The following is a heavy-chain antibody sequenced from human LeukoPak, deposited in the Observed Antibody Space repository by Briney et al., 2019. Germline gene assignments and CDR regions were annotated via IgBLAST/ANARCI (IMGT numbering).Heavy chain of an antibody. D-gene: IGHD1-14*01. V-gene: IGHV3-30*06. Sequence: PGRSLRLSCAASGFTFSSYGMHWVRQAPGKGLEWVAVISYDGSNKYYADSVKGRFTISRDNSKNMLYLQMNSLRAEDTAVYYCARVRNSCYFDYWGQGTLVTVSS. CDR1: GFTFSSYG. CDR3: ARVRNSCYFDY. J-gene: IGHJ4*02. CDR2: ISYDGSNK.